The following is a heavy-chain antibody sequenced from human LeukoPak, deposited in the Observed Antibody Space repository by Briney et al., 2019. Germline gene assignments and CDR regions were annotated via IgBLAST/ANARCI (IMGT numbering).Heavy chain of an antibody. CDR3: ARGVTGIYYYYYMDV. J-gene: IGHJ6*03. D-gene: IGHD3-10*01. Sequence: ASVKVSCKASGYTFTGYYIHWVRQAPGQGLEWMGWINPNSGGTNYAQKFQGRVTMTRDTSISTAYMELSRLNSDDTAAYYCARGVTGIYYYYYMDVWGTGTTVTVSS. CDR2: INPNSGGT. V-gene: IGHV1-2*02. CDR1: GYTFTGYY.